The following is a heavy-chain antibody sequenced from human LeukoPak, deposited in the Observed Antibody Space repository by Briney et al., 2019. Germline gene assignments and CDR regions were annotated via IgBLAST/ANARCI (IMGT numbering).Heavy chain of an antibody. V-gene: IGHV4-31*03. CDR2: IYYSGST. Sequence: SETLSLTCTVSGGSISSGGYYWSWIRQHPGKGLEWIGYIYYSGSTYYNPSLKSRVTISVDTSKNQFSLKLSSVTAADTAVYYCASSSGWYGAAVRWGQGTLATVSS. D-gene: IGHD6-19*01. J-gene: IGHJ4*02. CDR1: GGSISSGGYY. CDR3: ASSSGWYGAAVR.